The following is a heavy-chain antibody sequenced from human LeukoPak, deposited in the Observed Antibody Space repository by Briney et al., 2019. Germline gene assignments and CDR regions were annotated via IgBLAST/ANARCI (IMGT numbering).Heavy chain of an antibody. CDR3: ARDSGDSSSWYVSAGNFDY. Sequence: PGGSLRLSCAASGFTFSSYGMSWVRQAPGKGLEWVANIKQDGSEKYYVDSVKGRFTISRDNAKNSLYLQMNSLRAEDTAVYYCARDSGDSSSWYVSAGNFDYWGQGTLVTVSS. V-gene: IGHV3-7*01. CDR1: GFTFSSYG. D-gene: IGHD6-13*01. J-gene: IGHJ4*02. CDR2: IKQDGSEK.